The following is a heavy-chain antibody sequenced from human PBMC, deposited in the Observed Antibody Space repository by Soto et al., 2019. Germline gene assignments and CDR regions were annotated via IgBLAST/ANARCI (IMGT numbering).Heavy chain of an antibody. V-gene: IGHV4-59*01. Sequence: PSETLSLTCTVSGGSISSYYWSWIRQPPGKGLEWIGYIYYSGSTNYNPSLKSRVTISVDTSKNQFSLKLSSVTAADTAVYYCARARRITIFGVVREFDPWGQGTLVTVSS. J-gene: IGHJ5*02. CDR2: IYYSGST. D-gene: IGHD3-3*01. CDR3: ARARRITIFGVVREFDP. CDR1: GGSISSYY.